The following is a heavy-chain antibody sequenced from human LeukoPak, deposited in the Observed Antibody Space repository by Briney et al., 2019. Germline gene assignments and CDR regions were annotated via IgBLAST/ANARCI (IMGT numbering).Heavy chain of an antibody. Sequence: ASVKVSCKASGYTFTGYYMHWVRQAPGQGLEWMGWTNPDSGGTNYGKNFQGRVTMTRDTSISIVYMEMNRLRSDDTAVYYCARVKERTKATIPDYFQHWGQGTLVTVSS. J-gene: IGHJ1*01. CDR3: ARVKERTKATIPDYFQH. CDR1: GYTFTGYY. CDR2: TNPDSGGT. D-gene: IGHD4-17*01. V-gene: IGHV1-2*02.